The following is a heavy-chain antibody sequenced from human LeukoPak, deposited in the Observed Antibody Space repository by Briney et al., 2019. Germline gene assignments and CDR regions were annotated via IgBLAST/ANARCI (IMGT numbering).Heavy chain of an antibody. CDR2: ITTSSSYI. D-gene: IGHD3-10*01. V-gene: IGHV3-21*01. CDR3: ARVLLGGSGSYLDAFDI. CDR1: GFPFSSYS. J-gene: IGHJ3*02. Sequence: GGSLRLSCAASGFPFSSYSMNWVRQAPGKGLEWVSSITTSSSYIHYADSVKGRFTISRDNAKNSLYLQMNSLRAEDTAVYYCARVLLGGSGSYLDAFDIWGQGTMVTVSS.